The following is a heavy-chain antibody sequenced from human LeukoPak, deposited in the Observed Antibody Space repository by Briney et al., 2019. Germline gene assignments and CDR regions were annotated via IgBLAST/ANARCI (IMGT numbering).Heavy chain of an antibody. Sequence: GESLKISCQGSGYSFNTYWIAWVRQMPGKGLEWMGIIYPGDSDIRYSPSFQGQVTISADKSISTAYLHWSSLKASDTAIYYCARRGEPRYCSGGACYFDYWGQGALVTVSS. CDR2: IYPGDSDI. CDR3: ARRGEPRYCSGGACYFDY. D-gene: IGHD2-15*01. J-gene: IGHJ4*02. CDR1: GYSFNTYW. V-gene: IGHV5-51*01.